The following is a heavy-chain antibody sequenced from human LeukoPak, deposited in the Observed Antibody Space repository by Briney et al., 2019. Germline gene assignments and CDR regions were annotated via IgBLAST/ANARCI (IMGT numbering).Heavy chain of an antibody. CDR3: ARERIAVAGTTYYYYGMDV. V-gene: IGHV1-18*01. J-gene: IGHJ6*02. D-gene: IGHD6-19*01. CDR1: GYTFTSYG. Sequence: ASVKVSCKASGYTFTSYGISWVRQAPGQGLEWMGWISAYNGNTNYAQKLQGRVTMTTDTSTSTAYMELRSLRSDDTAVYYCARERIAVAGTTYYYYGMDVWGQGTTVTVSS. CDR2: ISAYNGNT.